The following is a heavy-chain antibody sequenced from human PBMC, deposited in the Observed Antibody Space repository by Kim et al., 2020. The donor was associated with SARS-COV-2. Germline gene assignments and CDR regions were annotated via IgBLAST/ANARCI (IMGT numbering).Heavy chain of an antibody. Sequence: SETLSLTCTVSGGSISSSSYYWGWIRQPPGKGLEWIGSIYYSGSTYYNPSLKSRVTISVDTSKNQFSMKLSSVTAADTAVYYCARLHPETYYYGLGSFYGMDVWGQGTTVTVSS. CDR3: ARLHPETYYYGLGSFYGMDV. V-gene: IGHV4-39*01. J-gene: IGHJ6*02. CDR1: GGSISSSSYY. D-gene: IGHD3-10*01. CDR2: IYYSGST.